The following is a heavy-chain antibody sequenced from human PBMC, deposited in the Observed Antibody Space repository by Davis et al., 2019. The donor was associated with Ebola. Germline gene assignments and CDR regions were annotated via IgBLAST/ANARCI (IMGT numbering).Heavy chain of an antibody. CDR2: ISYDGSNK. CDR3: TKPPGRDGMDV. CDR1: GFTFSSYG. Sequence: GGSLRLSCAASGFTFSSYGMHWVRQAPGKGLEWVAVISYDGSNKYYADSVKGRFTISRDNSKNTLYLQMNNLRAEDTAMYYCTKPPGRDGMDVWGQGTTVTVSS. J-gene: IGHJ6*02. D-gene: IGHD1-26*01. V-gene: IGHV3-30*18.